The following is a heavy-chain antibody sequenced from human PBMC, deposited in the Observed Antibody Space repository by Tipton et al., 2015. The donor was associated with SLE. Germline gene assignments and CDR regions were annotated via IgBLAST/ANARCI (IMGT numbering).Heavy chain of an antibody. CDR2: IYYSGST. CDR1: GGSISSYY. CDR3: ARAPYNAFDI. V-gene: IGHV4-59*01. Sequence: TLSLTCTVSGGSISSYYWSWIRQPPGKGLEWIGYIYYSGSTNDNPSLKSRVTISVDTSKNQFSLKLSSVTAADTAVYYCARAPYNAFDIWGQGTMVTVSS. J-gene: IGHJ3*02. D-gene: IGHD2-21*01.